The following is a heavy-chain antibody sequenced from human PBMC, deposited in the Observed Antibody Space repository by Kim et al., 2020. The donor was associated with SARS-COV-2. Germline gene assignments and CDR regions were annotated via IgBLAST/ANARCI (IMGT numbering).Heavy chain of an antibody. Sequence: SETLSLTCTVSGDSIRSSSYYWGWIRQPPGKGLEWIGSIYYNGNTYFNPSLKSRVTISVDTSKNQFSLKLSSVTAADTAVYYCARPAPAAAMAAPYWYFDLWGRGTLVTVSS. D-gene: IGHD2-2*01. J-gene: IGHJ2*01. CDR3: ARPAPAAAMAAPYWYFDL. V-gene: IGHV4-39*01. CDR1: GDSIRSSSYY. CDR2: IYYNGNT.